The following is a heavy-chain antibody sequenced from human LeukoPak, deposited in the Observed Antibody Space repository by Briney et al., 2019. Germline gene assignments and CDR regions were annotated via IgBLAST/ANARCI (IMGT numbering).Heavy chain of an antibody. CDR3: AKDLGRAAAGAY. CDR1: GFTFSGYA. V-gene: IGHV3-23*01. CDR2: ISESGSGT. Sequence: GGSLRLSCAASGFTFSGYAMSWVRQAPGKGLEWVSAISESGSGTYYADSVKGRFTISRDNSKNTLYLQMNSLRAEDTAVYYCAKDLGRAAAGAYWGQGTLVTVS. D-gene: IGHD6-13*01. J-gene: IGHJ4*02.